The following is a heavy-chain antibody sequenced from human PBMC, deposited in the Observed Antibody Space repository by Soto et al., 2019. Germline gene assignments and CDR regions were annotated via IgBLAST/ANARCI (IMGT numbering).Heavy chain of an antibody. Sequence: QVQLQQWGAGLLKPSETLSLTCAVYGGSFSGYYWSWIRQPPGKGLEWIGEINHSGSTNYNPSPTSRVNISVDPSKNQFSLKLSSVTAADTAVYYCARAGYSSNTGDYWGQGTLVTVSS. CDR2: INHSGST. CDR1: GGSFSGYY. D-gene: IGHD6-13*01. J-gene: IGHJ4*02. CDR3: ARAGYSSNTGDY. V-gene: IGHV4-34*01.